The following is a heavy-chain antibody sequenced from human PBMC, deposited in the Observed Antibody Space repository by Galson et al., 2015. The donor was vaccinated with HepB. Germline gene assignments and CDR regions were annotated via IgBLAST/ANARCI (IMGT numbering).Heavy chain of an antibody. CDR1: GGSFSGYY. J-gene: IGHJ4*02. CDR2: INHSGST. CDR3: ARAVTV. V-gene: IGHV4-34*01. Sequence: TLSLTCAVYGGSFSGYYWSWIRQPPGKGLEWIGEINHSGSTNYNPSLKSRVTISVDTSKNQFSLKLSSVTAADTAVYYCARAVTVWGQGTLVTVSS. D-gene: IGHD4-17*01.